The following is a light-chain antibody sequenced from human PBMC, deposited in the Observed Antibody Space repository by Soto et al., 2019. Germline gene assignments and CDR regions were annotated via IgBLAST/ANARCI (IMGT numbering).Light chain of an antibody. CDR3: QQRSNSWT. Sequence: EIVLTQSPATLSLSPGERATVSCRASQSVSSHLAWYQQKRGQAPRLLIYDASNRATGIPARFSGSGSGTDFTLTISSLEPEDFAVYYCQQRSNSWTFGQGTKVDIK. J-gene: IGKJ1*01. CDR1: QSVSSH. V-gene: IGKV3-11*01. CDR2: DAS.